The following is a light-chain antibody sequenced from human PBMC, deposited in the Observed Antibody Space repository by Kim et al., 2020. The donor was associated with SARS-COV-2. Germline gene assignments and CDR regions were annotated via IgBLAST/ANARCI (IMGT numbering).Light chain of an antibody. J-gene: IGLJ2*01. CDR1: ILRSYY. Sequence: LGQRVSIRCKGDILRSYYASWYQQKPGQAPVLVIYGKNNRPSGIPDRFSGSSSGNTASLTITGAQAEDEADYYCNSRDSSGNHLVFGGGTQLTVL. CDR3: NSRDSSGNHLV. V-gene: IGLV3-19*01. CDR2: GKN.